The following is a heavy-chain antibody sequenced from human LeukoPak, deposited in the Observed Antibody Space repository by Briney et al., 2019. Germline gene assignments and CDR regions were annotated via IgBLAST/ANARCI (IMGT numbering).Heavy chain of an antibody. CDR1: GFTFSDYD. J-gene: IGHJ4*02. Sequence: GGSLRLSCAASGFTFSDYDMHWVRQATGKGLEWVSAIGTAGDTYYTGSVKGRFTISRENAKNSLYLQMNSLRAGDTAVYYCARVAKERVGGVYYFDYWGQGTLVTASS. V-gene: IGHV3-13*01. CDR3: ARVAKERVGGVYYFDY. D-gene: IGHD1-1*01. CDR2: IGTAGDT.